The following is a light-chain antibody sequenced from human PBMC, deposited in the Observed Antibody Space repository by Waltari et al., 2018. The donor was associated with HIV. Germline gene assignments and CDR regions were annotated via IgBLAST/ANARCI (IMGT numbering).Light chain of an antibody. CDR2: AAS. CDR1: QSISSY. Sequence: DIQMTQSPSSLSASVGDRVTIPCRASQSISSYLNWYQQKPGKAPKLLIYAASSLQSGVPSRFSGSGSGTDFTLTISSLQPEDFATYYCQQSYSTLPLTFGGGTKVEIK. J-gene: IGKJ4*01. CDR3: QQSYSTLPLT. V-gene: IGKV1-39*01.